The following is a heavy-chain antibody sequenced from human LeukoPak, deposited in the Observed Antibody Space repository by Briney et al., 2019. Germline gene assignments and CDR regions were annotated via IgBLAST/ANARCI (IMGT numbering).Heavy chain of an antibody. V-gene: IGHV4-4*07. CDR2: IYTSGST. CDR3: ARSSRVLTWIQVDP. D-gene: IGHD5-18*01. J-gene: IGHJ5*02. CDR1: SPSISSYY. Sequence: SQTLSLACIVSSPSISSYYWSWIRQPAGKVMEWIGCIYTSGSTNYNPSLKSRVTMSVDTSKNQFSLKLSSVTAADTAVYYCARSSRVLTWIQVDPWGQGTLVTVSS.